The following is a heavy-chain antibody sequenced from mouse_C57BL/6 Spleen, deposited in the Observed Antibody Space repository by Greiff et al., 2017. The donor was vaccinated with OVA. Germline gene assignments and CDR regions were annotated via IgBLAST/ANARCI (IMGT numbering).Heavy chain of an antibody. Sequence: QVQLQQPGAELVKPGASVKLSCKASGYTFTRYWMQWVKQRPGQGLEWIGEIDPSDRYTNYNQKFKGKATLTVDPSSSTADMQLSSLTSEDSAVYYCARRAGAWFAYWGQGTLVTVSA. CDR3: ARRAGAWFAY. J-gene: IGHJ3*01. CDR1: GYTFTRYW. D-gene: IGHD3-1*01. CDR2: IDPSDRYT. V-gene: IGHV1-50*01.